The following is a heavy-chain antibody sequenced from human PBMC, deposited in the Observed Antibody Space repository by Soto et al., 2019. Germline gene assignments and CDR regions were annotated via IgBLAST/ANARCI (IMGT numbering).Heavy chain of an antibody. J-gene: IGHJ6*02. D-gene: IGHD7-27*01. CDR3: ANYWGDGYNSYYGMDV. V-gene: IGHV1-69*12. CDR1: GGTFSSYA. CDR2: IIPIFGTA. Sequence: QVQLVQSGAEVKKPGSSVKVSCKASGGTFSSYAISWVRQAPGQGLEWMGGIIPIFGTANYAQKFQGRVTITADESTSTAYMELSSLRSEDTAVYYCANYWGDGYNSYYGMDVWGQGTTVTVSS.